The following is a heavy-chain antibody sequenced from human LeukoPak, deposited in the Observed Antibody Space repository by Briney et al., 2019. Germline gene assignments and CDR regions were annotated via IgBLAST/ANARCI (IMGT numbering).Heavy chain of an antibody. D-gene: IGHD6-19*01. Sequence: GGSLRLSCAASGFTFSSYAMSWVRQAPGKGLEWVAVISYDGSNKYYADSVKGRFTISRDNSKNTLYLQMNSLRAEDTAVYYCARDRTKQWLDDAFDIWGQGTMVTVSS. V-gene: IGHV3-30-3*01. J-gene: IGHJ3*02. CDR2: ISYDGSNK. CDR1: GFTFSSYA. CDR3: ARDRTKQWLDDAFDI.